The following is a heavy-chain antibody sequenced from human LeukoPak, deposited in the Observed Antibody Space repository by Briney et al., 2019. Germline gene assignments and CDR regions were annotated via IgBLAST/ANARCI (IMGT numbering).Heavy chain of an antibody. CDR3: ARVDPDSSSTLEVFDY. Sequence: SETLSLTCTVSGGSISSYYWSWIRQPPGKGLEWIGYIYYSGSTNYNPSLKSRVTISVDESKNQFSLKLSSVTAADTAVYYCARVDPDSSSTLEVFDYWGQGTLVSVSS. V-gene: IGHV4-59*01. CDR2: IYYSGST. CDR1: GGSISSYY. D-gene: IGHD6-6*01. J-gene: IGHJ4*02.